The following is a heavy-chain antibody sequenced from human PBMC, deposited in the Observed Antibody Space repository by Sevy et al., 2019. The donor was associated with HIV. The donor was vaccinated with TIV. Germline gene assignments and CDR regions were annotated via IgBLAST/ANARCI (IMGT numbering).Heavy chain of an antibody. V-gene: IGHV3-23*01. D-gene: IGHD3-22*01. CDR1: GFSFDSYG. Sequence: GGSLRLSCAVSGFSFDSYGVTWVRQAPGKGLEWVSGISGSGTRTYYADSVKGRFSISRDNSKNRLYLQMNSLRSEDTAIYYCAKGGGHYDPDEIGYYFYYYNMDVWGKGTTVTVSS. J-gene: IGHJ6*03. CDR2: ISGSGTRT. CDR3: AKGGGHYDPDEIGYYFYYYNMDV.